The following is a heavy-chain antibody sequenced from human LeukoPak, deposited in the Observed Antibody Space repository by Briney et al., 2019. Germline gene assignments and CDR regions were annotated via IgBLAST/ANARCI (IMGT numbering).Heavy chain of an antibody. CDR2: ISYDGSNK. V-gene: IGHV3-30*03. D-gene: IGHD6-19*01. J-gene: IGHJ5*02. CDR3: ARDSLGTSSGWFDP. CDR1: GFTFSSYG. Sequence: PGGSLRLSCAASGFTFSSYGMHWVRQAPDKGLEWVAFISYDGSNKYYADSVKGRFTISRDNSKNTVYLQMNSLRSEDTAVYYCARDSLGTSSGWFDPWGQGTLVTVSS.